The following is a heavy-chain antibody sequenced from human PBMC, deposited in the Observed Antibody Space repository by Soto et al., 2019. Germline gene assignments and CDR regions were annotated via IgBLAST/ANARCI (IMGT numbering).Heavy chain of an antibody. CDR1: GGTFSSYT. CDR3: ATTVNTEADYYYGMDV. D-gene: IGHD4-17*01. Sequence: QVQLVQSGAEVKKPGSSVKVSCKASGGTFSSYTISWVRQAPGQGLEWMGRIIPILGIANYAQKFQGKVTITADKSTSTAYLERSSLRYEDTAVYYSATTVNTEADYYYGMDVWGQGTTVTVSS. J-gene: IGHJ6*02. CDR2: IIPILGIA. V-gene: IGHV1-69*02.